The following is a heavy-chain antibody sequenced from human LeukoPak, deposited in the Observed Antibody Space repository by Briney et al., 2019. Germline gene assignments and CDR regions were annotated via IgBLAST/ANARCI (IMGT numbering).Heavy chain of an antibody. CDR1: GFTFRNYA. CDR3: TRGQSYCGADCYSD. Sequence: GGSLRLSCAASGFTFRNYAMRWVRQPPGKGLEWVSVMYTGGGRYYGDSVKGRFTISRDNSKNTVFLQMNSLRVEDTALYYCTRGQSYCGADCYSDWGQGTLVTVSS. V-gene: IGHV3-66*01. D-gene: IGHD2-21*02. J-gene: IGHJ4*02. CDR2: MYTGGGR.